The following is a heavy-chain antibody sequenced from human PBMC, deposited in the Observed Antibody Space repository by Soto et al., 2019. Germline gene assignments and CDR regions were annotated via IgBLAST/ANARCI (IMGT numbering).Heavy chain of an antibody. V-gene: IGHV3-33*01. CDR2: IWYDGSNK. CDR1: GFTFSSYG. CDR3: ARDGWGAAAQKTFDP. J-gene: IGHJ5*02. D-gene: IGHD6-13*01. Sequence: ESGGGVVQPGRSLRLSCAASGFTFSSYGMHWVRQAPGKGLEWVAVIWYDGSNKYYADSVKGRFTISRDNSKNTLYLQMNSLRAEDTAVYYCARDGWGAAAQKTFDPWGQGTLVTVSS.